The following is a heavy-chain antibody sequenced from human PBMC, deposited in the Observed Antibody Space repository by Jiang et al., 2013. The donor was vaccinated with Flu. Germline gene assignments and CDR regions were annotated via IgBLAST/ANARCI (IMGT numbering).Heavy chain of an antibody. J-gene: IGHJ4*02. CDR2: IYPDDSST. D-gene: IGHD4-11*01. V-gene: IGHV5-51*01. CDR1: GYLFSNFW. Sequence: SLKISCEGSGYLFSNFWIAWVRQMPGKGLEWMGSIYPDDSSTKYSPSFQGQVTISADKSINTAYLQWSSLEASDTAIYYCARRSTTLMTSGPLDYWGQGTLVTVSS. CDR3: ARRSTTLMTSGPLDY.